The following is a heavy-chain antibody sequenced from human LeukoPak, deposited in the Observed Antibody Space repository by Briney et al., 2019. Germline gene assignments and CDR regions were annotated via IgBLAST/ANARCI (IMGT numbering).Heavy chain of an antibody. CDR1: GFTFSSHP. CDR3: AKDPRTGAVSGIFYFDY. J-gene: IGHJ4*02. Sequence: GGSLRLSCAASGFTFSSHPMHWVRRAPGKGLEWVGVILYDGSNKYYADSVKGRFTISRDNSKNTLYLQMDSLRPEDTAVYYCAKDPRTGAVSGIFYFDYWGQGTLVTLSS. V-gene: IGHV3-30*04. D-gene: IGHD6-19*01. CDR2: ILYDGSNK.